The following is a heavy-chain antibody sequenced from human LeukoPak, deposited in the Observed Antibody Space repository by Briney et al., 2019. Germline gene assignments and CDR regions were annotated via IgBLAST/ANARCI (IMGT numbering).Heavy chain of an antibody. V-gene: IGHV1-69*13. J-gene: IGHJ5*02. CDR3: AREDYYDSSGRSHNWFDP. CDR1: GGTFSSYA. CDR2: IIPIFGTA. Sequence: SVKVSCKASGGTFSSYAISWVRQAPGQGLEWMGGIIPIFGTANYAQKFQGRVTITADESTSTAYMELSSLRSEDTAVYYCAREDYYDSSGRSHNWFDPWGQGTLVTVSS. D-gene: IGHD3-22*01.